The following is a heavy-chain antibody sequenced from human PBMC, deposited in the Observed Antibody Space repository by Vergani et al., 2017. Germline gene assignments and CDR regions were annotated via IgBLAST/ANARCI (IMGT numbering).Heavy chain of an antibody. CDR2: IYYSGST. D-gene: IGHD3-10*01. Sequence: QLQLHKSGPGLVKPSETLSLTCTLSGGSISSSSHFWGWLRQTPGKGLEWIGSIYYSGSTYYNPSLKSRVSISVDTSKNQFSLKLSSVTTADSAVYYCASHDSSQYNSSDYGSDVWGQGTTVTVSS. CDR3: ASHDSSQYNSSDYGSDV. CDR1: GGSISSSSHF. J-gene: IGHJ6*02. V-gene: IGHV4-39*01.